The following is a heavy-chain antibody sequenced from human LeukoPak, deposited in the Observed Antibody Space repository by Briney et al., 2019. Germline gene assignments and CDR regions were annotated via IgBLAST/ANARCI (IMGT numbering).Heavy chain of an antibody. Sequence: QPGGSLRLSCAASGFTFSSYAMHWVRQAPGKGLEYVSAISSNGGSTYYANSVKGRFTISRDNSKNTLYLQMGSLRAEDMAVYYCARAGESTPLDWGQGTMVTVSS. D-gene: IGHD2-15*01. J-gene: IGHJ3*01. CDR1: GFTFSSYA. CDR2: ISSNGGST. CDR3: ARAGESTPLD. V-gene: IGHV3-64*01.